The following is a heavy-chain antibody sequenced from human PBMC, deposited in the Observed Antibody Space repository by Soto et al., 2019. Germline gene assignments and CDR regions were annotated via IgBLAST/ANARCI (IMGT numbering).Heavy chain of an antibody. CDR1: GDSISSDYYH. Sequence: TLSLTCTVSGDSISSDYYHWTWIRQSPGKGLEWIGYIHHSGSILYNPSLKSRVTISVDTSKNQFSLHLSSVTAADTAVYFCATGGVLRYLEWPIYYFDDWGHGTRVTVSS. J-gene: IGHJ4*01. D-gene: IGHD3-3*01. CDR3: ATGGVLRYLEWPIYYFDD. V-gene: IGHV4-30-4*08. CDR2: IHHSGSI.